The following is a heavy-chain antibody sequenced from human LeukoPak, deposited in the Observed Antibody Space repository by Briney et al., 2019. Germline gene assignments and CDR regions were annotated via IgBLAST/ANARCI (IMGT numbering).Heavy chain of an antibody. CDR1: GGSFSGYY. J-gene: IGHJ4*02. CDR3: ARGRRFGSGYYPVIDFDY. D-gene: IGHD3-22*01. Sequence: SETLSLTCAVYGGSFSGYYWSWIRQPPGKGLEWIGEINHSGSTNYNPSLKSRVTISVDTSKNQFSLKLSSVTAADTAVYYCARGRRFGSGYYPVIDFDYWGQGTLVTVSS. CDR2: INHSGST. V-gene: IGHV4-34*01.